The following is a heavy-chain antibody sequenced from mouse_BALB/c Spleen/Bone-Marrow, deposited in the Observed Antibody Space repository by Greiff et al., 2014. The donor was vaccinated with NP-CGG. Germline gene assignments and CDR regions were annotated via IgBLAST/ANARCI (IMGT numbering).Heavy chain of an antibody. D-gene: IGHD2-1*01. Sequence: VQLQQSGAELARPGTSVKLSCKASGYTFTDYYINWVKQRTGQGLEWIGEIYPGSGNTHYNEKFKGKATLTADKSSSTVNIHLSSLTSEDSAVYFCARDHYGNYEGFDYWGQGTLVTVSA. CDR3: ARDHYGNYEGFDY. CDR1: GYTFTDYY. CDR2: IYPGSGNT. V-gene: IGHV1-77*01. J-gene: IGHJ3*01.